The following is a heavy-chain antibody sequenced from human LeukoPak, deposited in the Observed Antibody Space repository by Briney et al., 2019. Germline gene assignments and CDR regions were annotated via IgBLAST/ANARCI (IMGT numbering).Heavy chain of an antibody. V-gene: IGHV3-21*01. CDR1: GFTFSSYS. CDR3: ASPLGSGDAFDI. Sequence: GGSLRLSCAASGFTFSSYSMNWVRQAPGQGLEWVSSISSSSSYIYYADSVEGRFTISRDNAKNSLYLQMNSLRAEDTAVYYCASPLGSGDAFDIWGQGTMVTVSS. CDR2: ISSSSSYI. J-gene: IGHJ3*02. D-gene: IGHD3-10*01.